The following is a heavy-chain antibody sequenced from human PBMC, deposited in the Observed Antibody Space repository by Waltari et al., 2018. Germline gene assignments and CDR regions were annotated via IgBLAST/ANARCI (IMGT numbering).Heavy chain of an antibody. J-gene: IGHJ4*02. D-gene: IGHD6-6*01. CDR3: ARTHSSSSPFDY. V-gene: IGHV1-69*05. Sequence: QVQLVQSGAEVKKPGSSVKVSCKASGGPFSSYAISWVRQAPGQGLEWMGGIIPIFGTANYAQKFQGRVTITTDESTSTAYMELSSLRSEDTAVYYCARTHSSSSPFDYWGQGTLVTVSS. CDR1: GGPFSSYA. CDR2: IIPIFGTA.